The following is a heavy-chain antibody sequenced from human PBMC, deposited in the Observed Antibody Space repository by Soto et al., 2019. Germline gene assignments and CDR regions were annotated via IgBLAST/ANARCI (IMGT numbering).Heavy chain of an antibody. CDR1: GFSLSTTGEC. Sequence: QLTLKESGPTLVKPRQTLTLTCTFSGFSLSTTGECVGWIRQPPGKALECLAFIYWDDDKRYSPSLKSRLTVPKHNSKNQVVRTMTNMDPVDTATYYCAHKQTAGNYLPFDYWGQGTLVPVSS. J-gene: IGHJ4*02. D-gene: IGHD3-3*01. CDR3: AHKQTAGNYLPFDY. CDR2: IYWDDDK. V-gene: IGHV2-5*02.